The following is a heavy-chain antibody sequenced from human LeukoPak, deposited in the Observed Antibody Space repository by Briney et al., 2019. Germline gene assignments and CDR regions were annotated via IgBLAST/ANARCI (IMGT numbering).Heavy chain of an antibody. CDR2: IYYSGST. Sequence: SETLSLTCAVYGGSFSGYYWSWIRQPPGKGLEWIGYIYYSGSTNYNPSLKSRVTISVDTSKNQFSLKLSSVTAADTAVYYCARHSRVFYFDYWGQGTLVTVSS. V-gene: IGHV4-59*08. CDR1: GGSFSGYY. D-gene: IGHD5/OR15-5a*01. J-gene: IGHJ4*02. CDR3: ARHSRVFYFDY.